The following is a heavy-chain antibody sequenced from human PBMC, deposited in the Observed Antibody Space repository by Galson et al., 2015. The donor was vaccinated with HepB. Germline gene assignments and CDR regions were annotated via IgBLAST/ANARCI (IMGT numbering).Heavy chain of an antibody. CDR3: ARILYGRGIQLWFDY. CDR1: GFSLSTSGMC. D-gene: IGHD5-18*01. V-gene: IGHV2-70*11. J-gene: IGHJ4*02. Sequence: PALVKPTQTLTLTCTFSGFSLSTSGMCVSWIRQPPGKALEWLARIDWDDDKYYSTSLKTRLTIPKDTSKNQVVLTMTNMDPVDTATYYCARILYGRGIQLWFDYWGQGTLVTVSS. CDR2: IDWDDDK.